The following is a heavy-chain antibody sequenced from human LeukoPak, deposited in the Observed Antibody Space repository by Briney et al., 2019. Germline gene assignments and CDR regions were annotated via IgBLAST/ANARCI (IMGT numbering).Heavy chain of an antibody. J-gene: IGHJ4*02. D-gene: IGHD3-10*01. CDR2: INPGAGNT. CDR3: VREFVGGDFDY. V-gene: IGHV1-46*01. CDR1: GYAFTDYY. Sequence: ASVKVSCKASGYAFTDYYIHWVRQAPGQGPEWVGIINPGAGNTNYAQKFRGRVTMTRDTSTNTVYMDLSSLRSEDTAVFFCVREFVGGDFDYWGQGTLITVSS.